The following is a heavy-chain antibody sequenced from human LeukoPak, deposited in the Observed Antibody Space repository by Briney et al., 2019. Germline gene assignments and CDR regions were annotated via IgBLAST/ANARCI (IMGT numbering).Heavy chain of an antibody. CDR3: ATEGEEWTNFDY. CDR1: GFTFSTTG. D-gene: IGHD3-3*01. V-gene: IGHV3-30*04. J-gene: IGHJ4*02. CDR2: ISPDGSTT. Sequence: GSLRLSCAASGFTFSTTGLHWVRQAPGKGLEWVAMISPDGSTTFYTDSMKGRLTISRDNSNNTLYLQMNSLRLEDTALYYCATEGEEWTNFDYWGQGTLVTVSS.